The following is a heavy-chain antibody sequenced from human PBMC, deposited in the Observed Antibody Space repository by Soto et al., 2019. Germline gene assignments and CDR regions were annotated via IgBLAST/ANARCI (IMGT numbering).Heavy chain of an antibody. CDR3: AKEGLGSGHPYYYYGMDV. CDR2: TSYDGSNK. J-gene: IGHJ6*02. V-gene: IGHV3-30*18. Sequence: SGGSLRLSCAASGFTFSSYGMHWVRQAPGKGLEWVAVTSYDGSNKYYADSVKGRFTISRDNSKNTLYLQMNSLRAEDTAVYYCAKEGLGSGHPYYYYGMDVWGQGTTVTVSS. D-gene: IGHD2-15*01. CDR1: GFTFSSYG.